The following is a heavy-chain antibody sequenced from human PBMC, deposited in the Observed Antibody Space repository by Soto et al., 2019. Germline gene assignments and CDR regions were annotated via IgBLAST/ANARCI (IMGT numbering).Heavy chain of an antibody. V-gene: IGHV3-7*05. Sequence: GSLRLSCAASGFTFSSYWMSWVRQAPGKGLEWVANIKQDGSEKYYVDSVKGRFTISRDNAKNSLYLQMNSLRAEDTAVYYCARDRKDHGDVICYYGRDVWGQGTTVTVSS. CDR1: GFTFSSYW. D-gene: IGHD4-17*01. J-gene: IGHJ6*02. CDR2: IKQDGSEK. CDR3: ARDRKDHGDVICYYGRDV.